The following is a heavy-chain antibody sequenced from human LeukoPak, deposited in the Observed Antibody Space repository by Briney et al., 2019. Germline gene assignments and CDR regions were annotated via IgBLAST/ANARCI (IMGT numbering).Heavy chain of an antibody. Sequence: ASVKVSCKASGYTFTGYYMHWVRQAPGQGLDWMGRINPNSGGTNYAQKFQGRVTMTRDTSISTAYMELSRLRSDDTAVYYCARIAAAGKNWFDPWGQGTLVTVSS. CDR2: INPNSGGT. CDR1: GYTFTGYY. CDR3: ARIAAAGKNWFDP. J-gene: IGHJ5*02. D-gene: IGHD6-13*01. V-gene: IGHV1-2*06.